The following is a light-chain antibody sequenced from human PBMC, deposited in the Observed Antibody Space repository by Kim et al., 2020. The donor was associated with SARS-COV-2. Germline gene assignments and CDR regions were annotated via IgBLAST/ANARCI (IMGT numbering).Light chain of an antibody. CDR3: QAWDSSTAVV. J-gene: IGLJ2*01. Sequence: SYELTQPPSVSVSPGQTASITCSGEKLGDKHACWYQQRPGQSPVLVIYQDNKRPSGIPERFSGSNSGNTATLTISGTQAVDEADYYCQAWDSSTAVVFGG. CDR2: QDN. V-gene: IGLV3-1*01. CDR1: KLGDKH.